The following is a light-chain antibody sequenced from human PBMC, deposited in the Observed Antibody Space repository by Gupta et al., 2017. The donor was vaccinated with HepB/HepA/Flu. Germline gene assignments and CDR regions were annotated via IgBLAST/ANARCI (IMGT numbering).Light chain of an antibody. V-gene: IGLV4-60*03. CDR1: SGHSSYI. CDR3: DTWDITPHGWV. Sequence: QPVLTQSSSASASLGSSVKLSCTLSSGHSSYIIAWHQQQPGKAPRYLMKLEGSGSYNEGSGVKDRLPCQSSWADRSPTLTIPQSEEEAEDDCDTWDITPHGWVFGGGTKLTVL. CDR2: LEGSGSY. J-gene: IGLJ3*02.